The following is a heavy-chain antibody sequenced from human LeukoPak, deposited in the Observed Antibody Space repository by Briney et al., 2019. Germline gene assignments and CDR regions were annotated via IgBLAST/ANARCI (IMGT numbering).Heavy chain of an antibody. CDR3: ARDPIRGAAAGFDY. V-gene: IGHV4-39*07. D-gene: IGHD6-13*01. CDR1: GGSISSSSYY. Sequence: SETLSLTCTVSGGSISSSSYYWGWIRQPPGKGLEWIESIYYSGSTYYNPSLKSRVTISVDTSKNQFSLKLSSVTAADTAVYYCARDPIRGAAAGFDYWGQGTLVTVSS. CDR2: IYYSGST. J-gene: IGHJ4*02.